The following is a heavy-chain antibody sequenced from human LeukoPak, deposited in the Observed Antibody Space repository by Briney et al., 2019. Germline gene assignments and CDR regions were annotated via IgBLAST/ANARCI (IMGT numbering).Heavy chain of an antibody. V-gene: IGHV4-4*02. Sequence: SGTLSLTCAVSGGSISSSNWWSWVRPPPGKGLEWIGEIYHSGSTNYNPSLKSRVTISVDKSKNQFSLKLSSVTAADTAVYYCARGDSTDYYDSSGFDYWGQGTLVTVSS. D-gene: IGHD3-22*01. J-gene: IGHJ4*02. CDR2: IYHSGST. CDR1: GGSISSSNW. CDR3: ARGDSTDYYDSSGFDY.